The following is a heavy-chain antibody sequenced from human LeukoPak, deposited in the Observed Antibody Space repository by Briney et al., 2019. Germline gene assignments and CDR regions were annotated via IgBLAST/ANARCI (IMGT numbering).Heavy chain of an antibody. V-gene: IGHV3-20*04. CDR1: GFTFSRYW. CDR3: AREAHGGGDFDY. Sequence: GGSLRLSCAASGFTFSRYWMSWVRQAPGKGLGWVSGINWNGGSTGYADSVKGRFTISRDNAKNSLYLQMNSLRAEDTALYYCAREAHGGGDFDYWGQGTLVTVSS. CDR2: INWNGGST. J-gene: IGHJ4*02. D-gene: IGHD2-21*01.